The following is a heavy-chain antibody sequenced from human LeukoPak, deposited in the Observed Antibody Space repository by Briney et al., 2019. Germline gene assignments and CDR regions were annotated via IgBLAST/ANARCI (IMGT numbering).Heavy chain of an antibody. CDR3: TTEGDDIAEAWFDY. D-gene: IGHD6-19*01. V-gene: IGHV3-15*01. CDR2: IKSEDDGGTT. CDR1: GFTFSNAW. J-gene: IGHJ4*02. Sequence: PGGSLRLSCAAPGFTFSNAWMSWVRQAPGKGLEWVGRIKSEDDGGTTDYAAPVKGRFTISREDSKNTLYLQMNSLKTEDTAMYYCTTEGDDIAEAWFDYWGQGTLVTVSS.